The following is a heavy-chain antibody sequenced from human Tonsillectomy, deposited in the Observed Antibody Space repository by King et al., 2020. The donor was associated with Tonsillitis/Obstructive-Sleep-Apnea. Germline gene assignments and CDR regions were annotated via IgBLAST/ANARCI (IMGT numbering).Heavy chain of an antibody. CDR2: IKRKTDGGTA. J-gene: IGHJ5*02. Sequence: EVQLVESGGGLVKPGGSLRLSCAASGFTFMNAWMNWVRQAPGKGLEWVGRIKRKTDGGTADYAAPVKGRFTISRDDSKNTLYLQMNSLKTEDTAVYYCFARWFDPWGQGTLVTVSS. CDR3: FARWFDP. CDR1: GFTFMNAW. V-gene: IGHV3-15*07.